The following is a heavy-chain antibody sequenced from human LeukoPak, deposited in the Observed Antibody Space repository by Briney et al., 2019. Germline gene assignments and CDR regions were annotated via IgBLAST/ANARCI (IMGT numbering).Heavy chain of an antibody. Sequence: GGSLRLSCAASGFTFSSYAMSWVRQAPGKGLEWVSAISGSGGSTYYADSVKGRFTISRDNSKNTLYLQMNSLRAEDTAVYYCAKAVQDIAVVPAALPSLISDYWGQGTLATVSS. CDR1: GFTFSSYA. CDR2: ISGSGGST. J-gene: IGHJ4*02. D-gene: IGHD2-2*02. CDR3: AKAVQDIAVVPAALPSLISDY. V-gene: IGHV3-23*01.